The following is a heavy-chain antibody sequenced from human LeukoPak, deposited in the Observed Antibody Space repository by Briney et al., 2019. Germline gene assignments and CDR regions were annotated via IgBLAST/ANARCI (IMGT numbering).Heavy chain of an antibody. V-gene: IGHV3-21*01. D-gene: IGHD3-10*01. J-gene: IGHJ4*02. CDR2: ISSSSTYI. Sequence: GGSLRLSCAASGFTFSSYSMDWVRQAPGKGLEWVSSISSSSTYIYYADSVKGRFTISRDNAKNSLYLQMNSLRAEDTAVYCCARSSYYYGSGNYFDYWGQGTLVTVSS. CDR3: ARSSYYYGSGNYFDY. CDR1: GFTFSSYS.